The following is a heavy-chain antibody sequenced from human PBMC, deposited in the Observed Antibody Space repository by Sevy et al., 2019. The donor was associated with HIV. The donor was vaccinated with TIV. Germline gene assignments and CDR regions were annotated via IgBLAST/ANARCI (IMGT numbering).Heavy chain of an antibody. V-gene: IGHV4-39*02. D-gene: IGHD3-22*01. J-gene: IGHJ4*02. CDR3: AGETKDYYDSSGYLYYFDY. Sequence: SETLSLTCTVSGSSISSSSYDWGWIRQPPGKGLEWIGSIYYSGSTYYNPSLKSRVTISVDTSKNQFSLKLSSVTAADTAVYYCAGETKDYYDSSGYLYYFDYWGQGTLVTVSS. CDR2: IYYSGST. CDR1: GSSISSSSYD.